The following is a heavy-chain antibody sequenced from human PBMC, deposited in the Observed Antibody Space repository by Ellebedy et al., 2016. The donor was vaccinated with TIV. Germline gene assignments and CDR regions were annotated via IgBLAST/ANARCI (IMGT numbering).Heavy chain of an antibody. Sequence: GESLKISCAASGFTFSNYAMSWVRQAPGKGLEWVSSIIGSGVSTFYADSVKGRFTISRDNSKNTLYLQMNSLRAEETAVYYCAKSVDTAMVYFDYWGQGTLVTVSS. V-gene: IGHV3-23*01. D-gene: IGHD5-18*01. CDR3: AKSVDTAMVYFDY. CDR2: IIGSGVST. CDR1: GFTFSNYA. J-gene: IGHJ4*02.